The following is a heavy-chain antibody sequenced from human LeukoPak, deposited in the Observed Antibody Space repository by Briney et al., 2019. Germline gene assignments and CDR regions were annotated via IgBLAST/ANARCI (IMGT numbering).Heavy chain of an antibody. CDR2: IEQDGSEK. Sequence: PGGSLRLSCAASGFTFSSYWMSWVRQAPGKGLEWVANIEQDGSEKYYVDSVKGRFTISRDNAKNSLYLQMNSLRAEDTAVYYCATNGMDTTMDLDYWGQGTLVTVSS. CDR1: GFTFSSYW. D-gene: IGHD5-18*01. CDR3: ATNGMDTTMDLDY. J-gene: IGHJ4*02. V-gene: IGHV3-7*01.